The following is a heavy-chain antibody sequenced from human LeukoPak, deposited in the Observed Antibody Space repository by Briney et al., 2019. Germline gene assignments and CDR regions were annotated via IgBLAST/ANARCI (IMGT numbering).Heavy chain of an antibody. V-gene: IGHV6-1*01. Sequence: SQTLSLTCAISGDSVSNNIIAWNWIRWRPSRGLEWLGRTAYRSKWSTNYALSVRGRISINPDTSKNQISLQLNSVTPEDTAVYYCARNSVAMDVWGQGTTVTVSS. CDR1: GDSVSNNIIA. CDR3: ARNSVAMDV. D-gene: IGHD4-23*01. J-gene: IGHJ6*02. CDR2: TAYRSKWST.